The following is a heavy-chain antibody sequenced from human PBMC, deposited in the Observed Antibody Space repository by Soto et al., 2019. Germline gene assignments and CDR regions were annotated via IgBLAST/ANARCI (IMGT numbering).Heavy chain of an antibody. D-gene: IGHD1-7*01. CDR2: ISGSGGST. CDR1: GFTFSSYA. CDR3: AKDYSRARNSGVDY. Sequence: EVQLLESGGGLVQPGGSLRLSCAASGFTFSSYAMSWVRQAPGKGLEWVSAISGSGGSTYYADSVKGRFTISRDNSRNTLYLQMNSLRAEDTAVYYCAKDYSRARNSGVDYWGQGTLVTVSS. J-gene: IGHJ4*02. V-gene: IGHV3-23*01.